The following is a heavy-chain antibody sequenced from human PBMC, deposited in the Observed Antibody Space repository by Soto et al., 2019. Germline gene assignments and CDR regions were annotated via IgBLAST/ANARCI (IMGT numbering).Heavy chain of an antibody. J-gene: IGHJ4*02. V-gene: IGHV4-39*02. CDR2: VYYNGNT. CDR3: SRFSGNYNQRYFDC. CDR1: GGSTSSSNYQ. Sequence: SETLSLTCTVSGGSTSSSNYQWVWIRQPPGKGLEWIGNVYYNGNTYYNPSLSSRLTISVDTSNNHFSLKVKSVTAADTAVYYFSRFSGNYNQRYFDCLGPGNLGT. D-gene: IGHD1-1*01.